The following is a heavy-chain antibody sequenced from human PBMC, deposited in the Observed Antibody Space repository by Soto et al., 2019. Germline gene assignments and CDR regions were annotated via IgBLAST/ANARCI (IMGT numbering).Heavy chain of an antibody. CDR2: IYYSGST. D-gene: IGHD6-19*01. CDR1: GGSISSYY. Sequence: KPSETLSLTCTVSGGSISSYYWSWIRQPPGKGLEWIGYIYYSGSTNYNPSLKSRVTISVDTSKNQFSLKLSSVTAADTAVYYCARGNGESGWYTVVDYWRQGTLVTVSS. V-gene: IGHV4-59*01. CDR3: ARGNGESGWYTVVDY. J-gene: IGHJ4*02.